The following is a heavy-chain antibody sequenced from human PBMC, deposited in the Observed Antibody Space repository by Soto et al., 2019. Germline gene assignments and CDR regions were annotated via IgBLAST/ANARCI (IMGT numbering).Heavy chain of an antibody. CDR1: GGSISSGGFY. V-gene: IGHV4-61*02. CDR2: VYSSGGT. Sequence: PSETLSLTCTVSGGSISSGGFYWTWIRQPAGKGLEWIGRVYSSGGTHYSPSLKSRVTISLDTSKNQFSLRLLSVTDADTAVYFCARGQRFSDWFDPWGQGTLVTVSS. J-gene: IGHJ5*02. CDR3: ARGQRFSDWFDP. D-gene: IGHD3-3*01.